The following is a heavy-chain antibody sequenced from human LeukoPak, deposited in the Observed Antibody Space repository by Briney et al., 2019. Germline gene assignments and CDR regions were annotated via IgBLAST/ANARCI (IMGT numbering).Heavy chain of an antibody. CDR3: ARILMATVDY. D-gene: IGHD5-24*01. Sequence: TLSLTCTVSGGSISSYYWSWIRQPPGKALEWLARIDWDDDKYYSTSLKTRLTISKDTSKNQVVLTMTNMDPVDTATYYCARILMATVDYWGQGTLVTVSS. V-gene: IGHV2-70*11. CDR1: GGSISSYY. J-gene: IGHJ4*02. CDR2: IDWDDDK.